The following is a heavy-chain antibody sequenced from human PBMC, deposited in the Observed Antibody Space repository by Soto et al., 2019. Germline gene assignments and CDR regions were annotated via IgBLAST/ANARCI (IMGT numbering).Heavy chain of an antibody. Sequence: ASVKVSCKVSGYTLTELSMHWVRQAPGKGLEWMGGFDPEDGETIYAQKFQGRVTMTEDTSTDTAYMELSSLRSEDTAVYYCATVEGYCSSTSCPNWFDPWGQGTLVTVSS. J-gene: IGHJ5*02. CDR2: FDPEDGET. CDR1: GYTLTELS. D-gene: IGHD2-2*01. V-gene: IGHV1-24*01. CDR3: ATVEGYCSSTSCPNWFDP.